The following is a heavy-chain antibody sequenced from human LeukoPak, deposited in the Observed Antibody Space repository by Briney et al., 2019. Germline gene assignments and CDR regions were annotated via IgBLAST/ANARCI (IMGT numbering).Heavy chain of an antibody. CDR2: INPNSGGT. D-gene: IGHD3-10*01. J-gene: IGHJ4*02. CDR1: GYTFTDYY. CDR3: ARDLRISGHDY. Sequence: ASLKVSCKASGYTFTDYYVHWVRQAPGQGLEWMGWINPNSGGTNYAQKFQGRVTMTRDTSISTAYMELSRLRSDDTAVYYCARDLRISGHDYWGQGTLVTVSS. V-gene: IGHV1-2*02.